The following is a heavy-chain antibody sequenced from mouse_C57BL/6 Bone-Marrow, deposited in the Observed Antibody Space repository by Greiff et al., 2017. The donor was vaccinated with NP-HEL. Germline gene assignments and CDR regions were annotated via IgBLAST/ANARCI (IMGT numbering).Heavy chain of an antibody. V-gene: IGHV1-22*01. CDR2: INPNNGGT. CDR3: ARERGYYYGSSYRWYFDV. J-gene: IGHJ1*03. CDR1: GYTFTDYN. D-gene: IGHD1-1*01. Sequence: VQLQQSGPELVKPGASVKMSCKASGYTFTDYNMHWVKQSHGKSLEWIGYINPNNGGTSYNQKFKGKATLTVNKSSSTAYMELRSLTSEDSAVYYCARERGYYYGSSYRWYFDVWGTGTTVTVSS.